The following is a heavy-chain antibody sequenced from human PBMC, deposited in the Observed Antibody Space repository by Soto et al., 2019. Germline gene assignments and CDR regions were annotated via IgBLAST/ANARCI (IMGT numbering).Heavy chain of an antibody. CDR3: AKDYTVAADPSSVILFDY. J-gene: IGHJ4*02. V-gene: IGHV3-23*01. CDR2: IIANGGT. CDR1: GFTFNHYA. Sequence: GGSLRLCCAAAGFTFNHYAMSWVRQAPGKGLEWVSIIIANGGTFYADSVKGRFTISRDNSKNTVYPQMSSLRVEDTAIYYCAKDYTVAADPSSVILFDYWGQGALVTASS. D-gene: IGHD2-15*01.